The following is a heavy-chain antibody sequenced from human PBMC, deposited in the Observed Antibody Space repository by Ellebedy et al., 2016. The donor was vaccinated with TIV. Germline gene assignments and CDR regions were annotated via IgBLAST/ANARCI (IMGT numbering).Heavy chain of an antibody. D-gene: IGHD6-19*01. Sequence: GESLKISCAASGFIFNSHGMRWVRQAPARGLEWVAVISGHGMTTYYADSVNGRFTISRDNSNNSLYLQMNRLRAEFTAVYFCTKEGAVAGAPAYLAYHYWGQGTLVTVSS. CDR1: GFIFNSHG. J-gene: IGHJ4*02. CDR2: ISGHGMTT. V-gene: IGHV3-30*13. CDR3: TKEGAVAGAPAYLAYHY.